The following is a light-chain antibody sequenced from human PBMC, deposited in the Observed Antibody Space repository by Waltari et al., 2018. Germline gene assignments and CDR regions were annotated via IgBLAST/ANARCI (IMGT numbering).Light chain of an antibody. J-gene: IGLJ7*01. CDR2: EEK. Sequence: QSVFTQPPSVSAAPGQWVTISCPGGPPNLGKTYLTWSRHFPGTAPKLLIYEEKERPSGVPGRFSGSKSGTSATLDITGLQAGDEADYYCGTWDSSLSGAVFGGGTHLTVL. V-gene: IGLV1-51*02. CDR1: PPNLGKTY. CDR3: GTWDSSLSGAV.